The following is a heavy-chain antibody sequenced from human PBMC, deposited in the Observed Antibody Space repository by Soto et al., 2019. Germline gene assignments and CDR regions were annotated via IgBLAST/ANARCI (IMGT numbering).Heavy chain of an antibody. CDR1: GGSFSGYY. CDR2: INHSGST. D-gene: IGHD3-22*01. CDR3: ARRVDHYDSSGDANDI. Sequence: SETLSLTCAVYGGSFSGYYWSWIRQPPGKGLEWIGEINHSGSTSYNPSLKSRVTMSVDTSKNEFSLRLTSVTAADTAVYYCARRVDHYDSSGDANDIWGQGTMVTVSS. J-gene: IGHJ3*02. V-gene: IGHV4-34*01.